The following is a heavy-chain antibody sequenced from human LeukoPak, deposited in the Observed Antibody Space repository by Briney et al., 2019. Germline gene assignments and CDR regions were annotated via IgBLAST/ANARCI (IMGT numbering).Heavy chain of an antibody. J-gene: IGHJ6*02. CDR2: ISSSSSYI. V-gene: IGHV3-21*01. D-gene: IGHD2-15*01. CDR1: GFTFSSYS. CDR3: AREGVVVAATYYGMDV. Sequence: GGSLRLSCAASGFTFSSYSMNWVRQAPGKGLEWVSSISSSSSYIYYADSVKGRFTISRDNAKNSLYLQMNSLRAEDTAVYYCAREGVVVAATYYGMDVWGQGTTVTVSS.